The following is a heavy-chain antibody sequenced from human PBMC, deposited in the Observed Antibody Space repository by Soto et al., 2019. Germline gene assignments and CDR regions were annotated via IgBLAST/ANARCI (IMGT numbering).Heavy chain of an antibody. CDR1: GFTFSSYA. CDR3: AKDWVDIVVVVAAKGTP. J-gene: IGHJ5*02. D-gene: IGHD2-15*01. Sequence: GGSLRLSCAASGFTFSSYAMSWVRQAPGKGLEWVSAISGSGGSTYYADSVKGRFTISRDNSKNTLYPQMNSLRAEDTAVYYCAKDWVDIVVVVAAKGTPWGQGTLVTVSS. V-gene: IGHV3-23*01. CDR2: ISGSGGST.